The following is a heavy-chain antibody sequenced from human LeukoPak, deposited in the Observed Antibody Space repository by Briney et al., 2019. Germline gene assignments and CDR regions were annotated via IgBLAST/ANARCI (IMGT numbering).Heavy chain of an antibody. CDR2: IDYSGST. V-gene: IGHV4-59*01. CDR3: ARSPFATYNWFDP. J-gene: IGHJ5*02. CDR1: GGSFSGYY. Sequence: SETLSLTCAVYGGSFSGYYWSWIRQPPGKGLEWIGYIDYSGSTNYNPSLNSRVTISVDTSKNQFSLKLSSVTAADTAVYYCARSPFATYNWFDPWGQGTLVTVSS.